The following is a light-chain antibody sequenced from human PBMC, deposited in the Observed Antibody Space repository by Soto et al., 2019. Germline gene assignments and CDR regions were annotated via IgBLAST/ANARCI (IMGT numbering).Light chain of an antibody. CDR2: GES. CDR1: QSISSSY. V-gene: IGKV3-20*01. CDR3: QQYESPLEK. Sequence: EIVLTQSPGTLSLSPGERGTLSCRASQSISSSYLVWYQQKAGQAPRLLMYGESTRATGTPDRFSGSGSGTDFNLTIIRLEPEDFAVYYCQQYESPLEKFGQETKVDI. J-gene: IGKJ1*01.